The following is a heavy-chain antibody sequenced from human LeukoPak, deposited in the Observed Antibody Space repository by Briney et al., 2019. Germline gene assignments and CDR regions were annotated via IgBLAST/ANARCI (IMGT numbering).Heavy chain of an antibody. CDR2: ITGSSRST. J-gene: IGHJ4*02. Sequence: GGSLRLSCAASGFTFSSYEMNWVRQAPGKGLEWVSAITGSSRSTYYADSVKGRFTISRDNSKNTLYLQMSSLRAEDTAIYYCAKDQLNRFCSGGSCSTTHDYWGQGTLVTVSS. D-gene: IGHD2-15*01. CDR3: AKDQLNRFCSGGSCSTTHDY. CDR1: GFTFSSYE. V-gene: IGHV3-23*01.